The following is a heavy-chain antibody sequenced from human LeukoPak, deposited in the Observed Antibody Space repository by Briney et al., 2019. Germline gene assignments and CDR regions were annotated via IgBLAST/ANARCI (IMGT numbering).Heavy chain of an antibody. CDR1: GGSISSYY. CDR2: IYYSGST. CDR3: ARHVKGIAAAGSRWFDP. V-gene: IGHV4-59*08. J-gene: IGHJ5*02. Sequence: SETLSLTCTVSGGSISSYYWSRIRQPPGKGLEWIGYIYYSGSTNYNPSLKSRVTISVDTSKNQFSLKLSSVTAADTAVYYCARHVKGIAAAGSRWFDPWGQGTLVTVSS. D-gene: IGHD6-13*01.